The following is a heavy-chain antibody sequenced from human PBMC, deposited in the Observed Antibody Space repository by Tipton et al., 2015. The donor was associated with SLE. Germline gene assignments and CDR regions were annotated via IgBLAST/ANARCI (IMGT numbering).Heavy chain of an antibody. J-gene: IGHJ3*02. Sequence: SLRLSCAASGFTFDDYAMHWVRQAPGKGLEWVSGISWNSGSIGYADSVKGRFTISRDNAKNSLYLQMNSLRAEDTAVYYCAREGKKDAFDIWGQGTMVTVSS. CDR2: ISWNSGSI. CDR1: GFTFDDYA. V-gene: IGHV3-9*01. CDR3: AREGKKDAFDI.